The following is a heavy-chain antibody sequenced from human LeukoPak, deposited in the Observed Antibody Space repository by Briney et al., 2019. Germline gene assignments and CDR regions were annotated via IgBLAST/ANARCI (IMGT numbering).Heavy chain of an antibody. CDR2: MNPNSGNT. J-gene: IGHJ4*02. CDR1: GYTFTSYY. CDR3: ARVPLYCSGGSCYYFDY. Sequence: ASVKVSCKASGYTFTSYYMHWVRQAPGQGLEWMGWMNPNSGNTGYAQKFQGRVTMTRNTSISTAYMELSSLRSEDTAVYYCARVPLYCSGGSCYYFDYWGQGTLVTVSS. D-gene: IGHD2-15*01. V-gene: IGHV1-8*02.